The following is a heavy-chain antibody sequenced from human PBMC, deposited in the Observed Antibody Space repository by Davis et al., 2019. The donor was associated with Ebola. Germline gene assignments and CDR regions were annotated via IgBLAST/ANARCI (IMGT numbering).Heavy chain of an antibody. CDR3: ARGPMRVPAARRGYYYYMDV. CDR1: GRSISSYY. D-gene: IGHD2-2*01. Sequence: PSETLSLTCTVSGRSISSYYWSWIRQPPGKGLEWFGYIYYSGSTNYNPPLKSRVTISVDTSKNQFSLKLSSVTAADTAVYYCARGPMRVPAARRGYYYYMDVWGKGTTVTVSS. J-gene: IGHJ6*03. V-gene: IGHV4-59*01. CDR2: IYYSGST.